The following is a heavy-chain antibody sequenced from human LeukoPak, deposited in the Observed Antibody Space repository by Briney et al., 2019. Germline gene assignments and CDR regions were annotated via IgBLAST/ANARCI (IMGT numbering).Heavy chain of an antibody. CDR3: AKWDSIVVVPAASDY. CDR2: ISGSGGST. D-gene: IGHD2-2*01. J-gene: IGHJ4*02. Sequence: PGGSLRLSCAASGFTFSSYVMSWVRQAPGKGLEWVSAISGSGGSTYYADSVKGRFTISRDNSKNTLYLQMNSLRAEDTAVYYCAKWDSIVVVPAASDYWGQGTLVTVSS. V-gene: IGHV3-23*01. CDR1: GFTFSSYV.